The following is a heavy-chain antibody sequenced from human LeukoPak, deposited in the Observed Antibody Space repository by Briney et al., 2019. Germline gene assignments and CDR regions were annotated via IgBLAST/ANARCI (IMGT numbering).Heavy chain of an antibody. J-gene: IGHJ4*02. CDR2: IFPSGGEI. V-gene: IGHV3-23*01. Sequence: GGSLRLSCAASGFTFSTFAMIWVRQPPGKGLEWVSSIFPSGGEIHYADSVRDRFTISRDNSKSTLSLQMNSLRAEDTAIYYCATYRQVLLPFESWGQGTLVTVSS. CDR3: ATYRQVLLPFES. CDR1: GFTFSTFA. D-gene: IGHD2-8*02.